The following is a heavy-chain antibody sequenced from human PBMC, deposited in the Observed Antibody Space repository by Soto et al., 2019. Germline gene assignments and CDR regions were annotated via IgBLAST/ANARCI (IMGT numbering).Heavy chain of an antibody. J-gene: IGHJ6*02. D-gene: IGHD3-9*01. CDR2: IYHSGST. Sequence: PSETLSLTCAVSGGSISSGGYSWSWIRQPPGKGLEWIGYIYHSGSTYYNPSLKSRVTISVDRSKNQFSLKLSSVTATDTAVYFCARSYTNILKGPSYYYGMDVWGQGTTVTVSS. CDR3: ARSYTNILKGPSYYYGMDV. CDR1: GGSISSGGYS. V-gene: IGHV4-30-2*01.